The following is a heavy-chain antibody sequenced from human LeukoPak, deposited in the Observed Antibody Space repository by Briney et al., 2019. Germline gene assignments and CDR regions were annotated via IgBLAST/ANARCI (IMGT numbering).Heavy chain of an antibody. CDR1: GGSISSYY. CDR3: AREGRYSGGWYLPAHAFDI. Sequence: KPSETLPLTCTVSGGSISSYYWSWIRQPAGKGLEWIGCIYTSGSTNYNPSLKSGVTMSVDTSKNQFSLKLSSVTAADTAVYYCAREGRYSGGWYLPAHAFDIWGQGTMVTVSS. D-gene: IGHD6-19*01. CDR2: IYTSGST. J-gene: IGHJ3*02. V-gene: IGHV4-4*07.